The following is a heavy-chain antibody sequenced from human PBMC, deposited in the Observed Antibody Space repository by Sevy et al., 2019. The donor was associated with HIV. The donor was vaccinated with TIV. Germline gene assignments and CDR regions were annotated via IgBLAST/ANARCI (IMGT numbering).Heavy chain of an antibody. CDR3: AREDIRVAGIGYYFHS. CDR2: IWYDGTNS. J-gene: IGHJ4*02. D-gene: IGHD6-19*01. CDR1: GFSISGYG. V-gene: IGHV3-33*01. Sequence: GGSLRLSSAASGFSISGYGMHWVRQAPGKGLEWVAVIWYDGTNSEYADSVKGRFTISRDNSKNTLYLQMNSLRVEDTAVYYCAREDIRVAGIGYYFHSWGQGTLVTVSS.